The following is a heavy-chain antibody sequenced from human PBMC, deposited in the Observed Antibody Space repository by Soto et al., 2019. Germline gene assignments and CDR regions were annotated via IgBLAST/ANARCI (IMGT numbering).Heavy chain of an antibody. CDR1: GFTFSGSA. J-gene: IGHJ4*02. CDR3: TRGYGDYVSDY. CDR2: MRSKANNYAT. V-gene: IGHV3-73*01. D-gene: IGHD4-17*01. Sequence: EVQLVESGGGLVQPGESLKLSCAVSGFTFSGSAMHWVRQASGKGLEWVGRMRSKANNYATAYAASVKGRFTISRDDSKITAYLQINSLTSEETAVDYCTRGYGDYVSDYWGQGTLVTVSS.